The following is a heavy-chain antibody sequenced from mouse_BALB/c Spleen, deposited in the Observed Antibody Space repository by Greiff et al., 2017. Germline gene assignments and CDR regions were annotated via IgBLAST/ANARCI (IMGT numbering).Heavy chain of an antibody. D-gene: IGHD1-1*01. CDR3: TRGYGSARRGAWFAY. Sequence: EVMLVESGGGLVQPGGSMKLSCVASGFTFSSYWMSWVRQSPEKGLEWVAEIRLKSDNYATHYAESVKGKFTISRDDSKSRLYLKMNSLRAEDTGIYYCTRGYGSARRGAWFAYWGQGTLVTVSA. CDR2: IRLKSDNYAT. V-gene: IGHV6-6*02. CDR1: GFTFSSYW. J-gene: IGHJ3*01.